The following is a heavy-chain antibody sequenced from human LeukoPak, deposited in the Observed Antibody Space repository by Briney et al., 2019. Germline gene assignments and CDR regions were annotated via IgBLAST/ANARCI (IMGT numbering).Heavy chain of an antibody. CDR2: SSPNSGDT. CDR3: ARGQHIVANPKYYMDV. D-gene: IGHD5-12*01. V-gene: IGHV1-8*01. CDR1: GYTFTSYA. Sequence: GASVKVSCKASGYTFTSYAMNWVRQAPGQGLEWMGWSSPNSGDTNYAQKFQGRVTITRNTSISTAYMELSSLRSEDTAVYYCARGQHIVANPKYYMDVWGKGTTVTVSS. J-gene: IGHJ6*03.